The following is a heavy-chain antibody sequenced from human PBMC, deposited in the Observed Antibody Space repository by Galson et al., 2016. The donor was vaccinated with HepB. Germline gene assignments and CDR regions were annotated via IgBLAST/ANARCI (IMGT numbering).Heavy chain of an antibody. V-gene: IGHV1-69*13. CDR3: GRPNFVVADEYNTYVTWFDP. CDR1: GNTFRNSA. J-gene: IGHJ5*02. Sequence: SVKVSCKADGNTFRNSAISWVRQGPGQGLEWLGGTIPMFGTTDYSQKFQGRVTITADESTSTAYMELSSLRSEDTAVYYCGRPNFVVADEYNTYVTWFDPWGQGTLVTVSS. CDR2: TIPMFGTT. D-gene: IGHD1-1*01.